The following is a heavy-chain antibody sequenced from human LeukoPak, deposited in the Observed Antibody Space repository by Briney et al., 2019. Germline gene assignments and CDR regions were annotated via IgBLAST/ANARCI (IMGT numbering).Heavy chain of an antibody. Sequence: SEPVSLICTVSGGSISSYHCSWIRQPPGEGLEWFWYIYYSRSTNYNPSLKSLVTILVVTSKNHFSLKLRSVTAPDTAVYYCERDAMGSDSSPPDYWGQGTLVTVSS. V-gene: IGHV4-59*01. J-gene: IGHJ4*02. D-gene: IGHD6-13*01. CDR1: GGSISSYH. CDR3: ERDAMGSDSSPPDY. CDR2: IYYSRST.